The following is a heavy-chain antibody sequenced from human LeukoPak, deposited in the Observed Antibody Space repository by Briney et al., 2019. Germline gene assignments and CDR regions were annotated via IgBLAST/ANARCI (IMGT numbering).Heavy chain of an antibody. D-gene: IGHD3-22*01. CDR2: IVGSGGST. CDR1: GFTFSNYA. V-gene: IGHV3-23*01. Sequence: GGSLRLSCAASGFTFSNYAMTWVRQAPGKGLEWVSSIVGSGGSTFYADSVKGRFTISRDNSKNTLYLQMNSLRAEDTAVYYCAKAREDDYYDSSGYYYYYYGMDVWGQGTTVTVSS. CDR3: AKAREDDYYDSSGYYYYYYGMDV. J-gene: IGHJ6*02.